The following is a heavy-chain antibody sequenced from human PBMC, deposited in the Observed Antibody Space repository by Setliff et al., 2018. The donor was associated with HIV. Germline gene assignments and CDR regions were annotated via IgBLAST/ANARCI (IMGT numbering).Heavy chain of an antibody. V-gene: IGHV1-2*02. CDR3: ARGEGRDGYNLYYYYMDV. D-gene: IGHD2-21*01. CDR1: GYTFTGYY. J-gene: IGHJ6*03. CDR2: FISVRGVT. Sequence: ASVKVSCKASGYTFTGYYIHWVRQAPGQGLEWMGGFISVRGVTHHAQKFQGRVTFTTDESTSTAYMELSSLTSDDTAVYYCARGEGRDGYNLYYYYMDVWGKGTTVTVSS.